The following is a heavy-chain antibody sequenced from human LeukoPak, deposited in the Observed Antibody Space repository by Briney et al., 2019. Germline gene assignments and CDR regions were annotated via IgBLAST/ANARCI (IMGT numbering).Heavy chain of an antibody. CDR1: GFTFSTYW. CDR2: ISWNSNNI. J-gene: IGHJ4*02. Sequence: GGSLRLSCAASGFTFSTYWMHWVRQDPGKGLVWVSGISWNSNNIGYVDSVKGRFTISRDNAKNSLYLQVNSLRTEDTALYYCVRAHCSGGSCYWFDYWGQGTLVTVSS. V-gene: IGHV3-74*01. D-gene: IGHD2-15*01. CDR3: VRAHCSGGSCYWFDY.